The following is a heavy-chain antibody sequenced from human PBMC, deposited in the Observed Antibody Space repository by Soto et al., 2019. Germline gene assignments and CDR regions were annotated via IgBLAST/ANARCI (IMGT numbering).Heavy chain of an antibody. CDR2: IIPIFGTA. J-gene: IGHJ6*02. V-gene: IGHV1-69*13. CDR1: GGTFSSYA. Sequence: SVNVSCKASGGTFSSYAISWVRQAPGQGLEWMGGIIPIFGTANYAQKFQGRVTITADESTSTAYMELSSLRSEDTAVYYCARSPRVDIVATISYYYCGMDVWGQGTTVTVSS. D-gene: IGHD5-12*01. CDR3: ARSPRVDIVATISYYYCGMDV.